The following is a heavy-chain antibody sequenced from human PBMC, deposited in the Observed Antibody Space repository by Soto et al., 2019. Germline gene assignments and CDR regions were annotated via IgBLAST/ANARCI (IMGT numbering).Heavy chain of an antibody. CDR1: GCSISSYY. V-gene: IGHV4-59*08. D-gene: IGHD6-6*01. CDR3: AKLYSSYIDY. CDR2: IYYSGST. J-gene: IGHJ4*02. Sequence: SETLSLTCTFSGCSISSYYWSWIRQPPGKGLEWIGYIYYSGSTNYNPSLKSRVTISVDTSKNQFSLKLSSVTAADTAVYYCAKLYSSYIDYWGQGTLVTVSS.